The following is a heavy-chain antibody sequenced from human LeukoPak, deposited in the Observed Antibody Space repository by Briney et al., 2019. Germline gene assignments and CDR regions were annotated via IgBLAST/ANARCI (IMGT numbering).Heavy chain of an antibody. J-gene: IGHJ4*02. CDR2: IDGRGVDI. Sequence: PGGSLRLSCAASGFTFSTYTMTWVRQVPGKGLECVSTIDGRGVDIYYAGSVKGRFTISRDNSRNTIYLQMNSLRAEDTAFYYCAKDRAGTPWADWGQGTLVTVSS. CDR3: AKDRAGTPWAD. CDR1: GFTFSTYT. D-gene: IGHD1-1*01. V-gene: IGHV3-23*01.